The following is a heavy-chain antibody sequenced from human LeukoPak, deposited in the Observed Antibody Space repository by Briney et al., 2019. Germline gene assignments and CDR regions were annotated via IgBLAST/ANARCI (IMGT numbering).Heavy chain of an antibody. V-gene: IGHV4-39*07. CDR3: ARSSSYGSGPFQH. CDR1: GGSISSYY. J-gene: IGHJ1*01. Sequence: SETLSLTCTVSGGSISSYYWGWIRQSPGKGLEWIGSIYYSGSTHYNPSLKSRVTISVDTSKNQFSLKLSTVTAADTAVYYCARSSSYGSGPFQHWGQGTLVTVSS. D-gene: IGHD3-10*01. CDR2: IYYSGST.